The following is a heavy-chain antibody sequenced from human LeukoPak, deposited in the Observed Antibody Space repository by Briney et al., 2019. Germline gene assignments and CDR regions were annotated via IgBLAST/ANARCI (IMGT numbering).Heavy chain of an antibody. D-gene: IGHD6-25*01. CDR3: ARQRREMYYFDY. J-gene: IGHJ4*02. CDR2: IYHSGST. Sequence: SETPSLTCTVSGYSISSGYYWGWIRQPPGKGLEWIGSIYHSGSTYYNPSLKSRVTISVDTPKNQFSLKLSSVTAADTAVYYCARQRREMYYFDYWGQGTLVTVSS. CDR1: GYSISSGYY. V-gene: IGHV4-38-2*02.